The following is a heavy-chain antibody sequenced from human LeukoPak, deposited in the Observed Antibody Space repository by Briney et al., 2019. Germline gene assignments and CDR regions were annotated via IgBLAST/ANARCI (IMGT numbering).Heavy chain of an antibody. CDR2: ISYDGSNK. J-gene: IGHJ4*02. D-gene: IGHD3-22*01. Sequence: GGSLRLSCAASGFTFSSYAMHWVRQAPGKGLEWVAVISYDGSNKYYADSVKGRFTISRDNSKNTLYLQMNSLRAEDTAVYYCARDLAYDSSGLGDWGQGTLVTVSS. V-gene: IGHV3-30-3*01. CDR3: ARDLAYDSSGLGD. CDR1: GFTFSSYA.